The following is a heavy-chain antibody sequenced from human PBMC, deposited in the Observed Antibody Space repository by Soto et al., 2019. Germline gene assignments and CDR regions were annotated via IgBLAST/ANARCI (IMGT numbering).Heavy chain of an antibody. D-gene: IGHD3-10*01. Sequence: SETLSLTCTVSGYSISSGYYWGWIRQPPGKGLEWIGSIYHSGSTYYNPSLKSRVTISVDTSKNHFSLKLSSVTAADTAVYYCARDDGDYGSGSPHFDYWGQGTLVTVSS. CDR3: ARDDGDYGSGSPHFDY. CDR1: GYSISSGYY. CDR2: IYHSGST. V-gene: IGHV4-38-2*02. J-gene: IGHJ4*02.